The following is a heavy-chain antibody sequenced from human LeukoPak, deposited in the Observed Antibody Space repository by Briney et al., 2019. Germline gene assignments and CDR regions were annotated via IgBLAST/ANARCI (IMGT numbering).Heavy chain of an antibody. CDR1: GFTFSSYS. D-gene: IGHD3-3*01. Sequence: GGPLRLSCAASGFTFSSYSMNWVRQAPGKGLEWVSSIRSSSSYIYYADSVKGRFTISRDNAKNSLYLQMNSLRAEDTAVYYCARDSDFWSGYDYWGQGTLVTVSS. V-gene: IGHV3-21*01. J-gene: IGHJ4*02. CDR3: ARDSDFWSGYDY. CDR2: IRSSSSYI.